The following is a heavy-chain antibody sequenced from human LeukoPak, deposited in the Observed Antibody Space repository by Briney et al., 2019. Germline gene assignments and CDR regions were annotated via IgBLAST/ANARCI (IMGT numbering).Heavy chain of an antibody. CDR2: ISYDRSTK. Sequence: GRSLRLSCAASGFTFSSYGMHGVRQAPGKGLEWVAVISYDRSTKYYADSVKGRFTISRDNSKTTLYLQMDSLRAEDTAVYYCAKDVPSAYFDYWGQGTLVTVSS. J-gene: IGHJ4*02. D-gene: IGHD2-2*01. CDR3: AKDVPSAYFDY. CDR1: GFTFSSYG. V-gene: IGHV3-30*18.